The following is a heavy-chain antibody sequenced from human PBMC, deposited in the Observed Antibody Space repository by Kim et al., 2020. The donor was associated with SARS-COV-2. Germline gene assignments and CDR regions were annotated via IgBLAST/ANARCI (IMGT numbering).Heavy chain of an antibody. D-gene: IGHD3-3*01. Sequence: SETLSLTCAVYGGSFSGYYWSWIRQPPGKGLEWIGEINHSGSTNYNPSLKSRVTISVDTSKNQFSLKLSSVTAADTAVYYCARLPTDRRGFFGVVTLDAFDIWGQGTMVTVSS. CDR3: ARLPTDRRGFFGVVTLDAFDI. CDR2: INHSGST. CDR1: GGSFSGYY. V-gene: IGHV4-34*01. J-gene: IGHJ3*02.